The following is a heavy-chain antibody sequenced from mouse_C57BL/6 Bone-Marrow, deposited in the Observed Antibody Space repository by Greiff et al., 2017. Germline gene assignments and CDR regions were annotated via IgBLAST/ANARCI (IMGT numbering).Heavy chain of an antibody. V-gene: IGHV1-81*01. J-gene: IGHJ2*01. CDR2: IYPRSGNN. CDR1: GYPFTSYG. CDR3: ARGGPITTVVEYYFDY. Sequence: VQLQQSGAELARPGASVKLSCKASGYPFTSYGISWVKQRTGQGLEWIGEIYPRSGNNYYNEKFKGKATLTAAQSSSTAYMELRSLTSGDSAVYFCARGGPITTVVEYYFDYWGQGTTLTVSS. D-gene: IGHD1-1*01.